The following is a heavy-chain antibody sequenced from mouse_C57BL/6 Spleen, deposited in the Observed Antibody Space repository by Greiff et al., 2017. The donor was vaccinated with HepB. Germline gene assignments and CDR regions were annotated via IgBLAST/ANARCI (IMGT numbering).Heavy chain of an antibody. CDR3: AREDYDVYFDV. CDR2: IHPNSGST. CDR1: GYTFTSYW. Sequence: VQLQQPGAELVKPGASVKLSCKASGYTFTSYWMHWVKQRPGQGLEWIGMIHPNSGSTNYNEKFKSKATLTVDKSSSTDYMQLSSLTSEDSAVYYCAREDYDVYFDVWGTGTTVTVSS. V-gene: IGHV1-64*01. D-gene: IGHD2-4*01. J-gene: IGHJ1*03.